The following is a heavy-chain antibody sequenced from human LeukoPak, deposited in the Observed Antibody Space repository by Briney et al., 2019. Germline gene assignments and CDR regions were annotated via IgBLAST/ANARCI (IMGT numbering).Heavy chain of an antibody. V-gene: IGHV5-51*01. Sequence: GESLKISCKGSGYSFTSYLIGWVRQMPGKGLGWMGIIYPGDSDTRYSPSFQGQVTISADKSVSTAYLQWSSLKASDTAVYYCARHGPGITMVRGVHWYFDLWGRGTLVTVSS. CDR3: ARHGPGITMVRGVHWYFDL. J-gene: IGHJ2*01. D-gene: IGHD3-10*01. CDR1: GYSFTSYL. CDR2: IYPGDSDT.